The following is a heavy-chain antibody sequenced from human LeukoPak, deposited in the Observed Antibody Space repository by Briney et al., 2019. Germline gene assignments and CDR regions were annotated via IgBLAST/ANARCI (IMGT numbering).Heavy chain of an antibody. CDR3: ASDIVVVSGFDY. D-gene: IGHD2-15*01. V-gene: IGHV3-30*03. CDR1: GFTFSSYG. CDR2: ISYDGSNK. Sequence: GRSLRLSCAASGFTFSSYGMHWVRQAPGKGLEWVAVISYDGSNKYYADSVKGRFTISRDNSKNTLYLQMNSLRAGDTAVYYCASDIVVVSGFDYWGQGTLVTVSS. J-gene: IGHJ4*02.